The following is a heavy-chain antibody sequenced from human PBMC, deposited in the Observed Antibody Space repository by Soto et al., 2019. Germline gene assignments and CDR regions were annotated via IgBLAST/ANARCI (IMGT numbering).Heavy chain of an antibody. CDR3: AGITMIVVGAYGMDV. J-gene: IGHJ6*02. Sequence: ASVKVSCKVFGYTLTELSMHWVRQAPGKGLEWMGGFDPEDAEIIYAQKFQGRVTMTEDTSTDTAYMELSSLRSEDTAVYYCAGITMIVVGAYGMDVWGQGTTVTVSS. D-gene: IGHD3-22*01. CDR2: FDPEDAEI. V-gene: IGHV1-24*01. CDR1: GYTLTELS.